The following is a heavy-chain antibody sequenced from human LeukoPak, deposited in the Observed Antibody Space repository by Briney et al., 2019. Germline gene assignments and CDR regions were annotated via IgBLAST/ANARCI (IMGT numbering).Heavy chain of an antibody. D-gene: IGHD5-24*01. CDR1: GGTFSSYA. V-gene: IGHV1-69*01. Sequence: SVKVSCKASGGTFSSYAISWVRQAPGQGLEWMGGIIPIFGTANYAQKFQGGVTITADESTSTAYMELSSLRSEDTAVYYCARVGWLQFPYYFDYWGQGTLVTVSS. CDR3: ARVGWLQFPYYFDY. J-gene: IGHJ4*02. CDR2: IIPIFGTA.